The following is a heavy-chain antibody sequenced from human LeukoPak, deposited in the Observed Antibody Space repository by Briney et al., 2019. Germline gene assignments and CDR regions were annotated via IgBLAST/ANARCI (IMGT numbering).Heavy chain of an antibody. J-gene: IGHJ4*02. CDR2: INHSGST. CDR1: GGSFSGYY. CDR3: AGPGEQWLVTGLGY. D-gene: IGHD6-19*01. Sequence: SETLSLTCAVYGGSFSGYYWSWIRQPPGKGLEWIGEINHSGSTNYNPSLKSRVTISVDTSKNQFSLKLSSVTAADTAVYYCAGPGEQWLVTGLGYWGQGTLVTVSS. V-gene: IGHV4-34*01.